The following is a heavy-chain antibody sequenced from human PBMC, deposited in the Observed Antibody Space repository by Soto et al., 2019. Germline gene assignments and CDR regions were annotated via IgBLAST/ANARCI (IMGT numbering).Heavy chain of an antibody. CDR2: IYHSGST. D-gene: IGHD2-8*01. Sequence: PSETLSLTCAVSSDSISSHDWWSWVRQPPGKGLEWIGEIYHSGSTNYNPSLKSRVTISVDKAKNQFSLKMSSVTAADTAVYYCARNGLYCMDVWGKGTTVTVSS. J-gene: IGHJ6*03. CDR1: SDSISSHDW. V-gene: IGHV4-4*02. CDR3: ARNGLYCMDV.